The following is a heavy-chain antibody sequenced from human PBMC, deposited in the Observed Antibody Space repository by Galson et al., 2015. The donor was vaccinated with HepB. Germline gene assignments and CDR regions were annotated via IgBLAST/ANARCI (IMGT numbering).Heavy chain of an antibody. CDR3: ARWELLRGGWFDP. CDR2: IPYDGSNK. D-gene: IGHD1-26*01. CDR1: GFTFSDYP. V-gene: IGHV3-30*04. J-gene: IGHJ5*02. Sequence: SLRLSCAASGFTFSDYPMHWVRQAPGKGLEWVAVIPYDGSNKYYADSVKGRFTISRDNSKNTLYLQMNSLRAEDTAVYYCARWELLRGGWFDPWGQGTLVTVSS.